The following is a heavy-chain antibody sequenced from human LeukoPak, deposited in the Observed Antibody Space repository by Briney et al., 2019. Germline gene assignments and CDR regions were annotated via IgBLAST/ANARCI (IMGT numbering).Heavy chain of an antibody. Sequence: GGSLRLSCAASGFTFSSYAMSWVRQAPGKGLEWVSAISGSGGSTYYADSVKGRLTISRVNSKNTLYLQMNSLRAEDTAVYYCATSTSGWYRGPFDYWGQGTLVTVSS. CDR1: GFTFSSYA. J-gene: IGHJ4*02. D-gene: IGHD6-19*01. CDR2: ISGSGGST. V-gene: IGHV3-23*01. CDR3: ATSTSGWYRGPFDY.